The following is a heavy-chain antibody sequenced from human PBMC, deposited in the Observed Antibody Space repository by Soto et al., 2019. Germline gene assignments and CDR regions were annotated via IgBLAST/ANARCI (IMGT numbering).Heavy chain of an antibody. Sequence: PGGSLRLCCGVAGLTFIRFGINLVRQAPGKGLEWISYITSDSSTRHYADSVKGRFTISRDNAKNSLFLQMNSLRDEDTAVYYCARDRGTTVVNHAFDIWGQGTMVTVSS. V-gene: IGHV3-48*02. CDR1: GLTFIRFG. D-gene: IGHD4-17*01. CDR2: ITSDSSTR. J-gene: IGHJ3*02. CDR3: ARDRGTTVVNHAFDI.